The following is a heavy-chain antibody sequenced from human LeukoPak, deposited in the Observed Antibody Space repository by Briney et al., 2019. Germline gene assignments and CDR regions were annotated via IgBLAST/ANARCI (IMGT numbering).Heavy chain of an antibody. V-gene: IGHV4-39*01. D-gene: IGHD6-19*01. J-gene: IGHJ3*02. CDR1: GGSISSSSYY. CDR2: IYYSGST. Sequence: SETLSLTCTVSGGSISSSSYYWGWIRQPPGKGLEWIGSIYYSGSTYYNPSLKSRVTISVDTSKSQFSLRLSSVTAADTAVYYCARHTSGWHDASDIWGQGTMVTVSS. CDR3: ARHTSGWHDASDI.